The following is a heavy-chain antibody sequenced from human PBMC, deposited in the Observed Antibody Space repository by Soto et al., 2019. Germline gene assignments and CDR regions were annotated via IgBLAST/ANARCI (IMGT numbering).Heavy chain of an antibody. D-gene: IGHD4-17*01. CDR1: GFTFSSYG. CDR2: IGGSGSNT. V-gene: IGHV3-23*01. CDR3: AKTASMTIRDGFDH. Sequence: SLRLSCAASGFTFSSYGMSWVRQAPGKGLEWVSSIGGSGSNTYYAESVKGRFTSSRDNSKNTLYLQMNSLRAEDTAVYYCAKTASMTIRDGFDHWGQGTLVTVSS. J-gene: IGHJ4*02.